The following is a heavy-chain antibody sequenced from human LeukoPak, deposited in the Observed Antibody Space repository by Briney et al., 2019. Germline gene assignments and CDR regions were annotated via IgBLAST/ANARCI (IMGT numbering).Heavy chain of an antibody. CDR2: IDSSSDYI. Sequence: GGSLRLSCAASGFTFSGCSMNWVRQAPGKGLEWLSSIDSSSDYIYYADSVRGRFTISKDNAKNSLYLQMNSLRAEDTAVYYCARDPGAARPIDFWGQGTLVTVSS. J-gene: IGHJ4*02. V-gene: IGHV3-21*01. CDR3: ARDPGAARPIDF. CDR1: GFTFSGCS. D-gene: IGHD6-6*01.